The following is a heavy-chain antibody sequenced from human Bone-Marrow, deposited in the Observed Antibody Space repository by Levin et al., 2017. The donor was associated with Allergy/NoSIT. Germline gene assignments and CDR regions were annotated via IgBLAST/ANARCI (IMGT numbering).Heavy chain of an antibody. CDR1: GYTFTGYY. CDR3: ARDRITMVRGVYDV. V-gene: IGHV1-2*02. Sequence: ASVKVSCKASGYTFTGYYMHWVRQAPGQGLEWMGWINPNSGGTNYAQKFQGRVTMTRDTSISTAYMELSRLRSDDTAVYYCARDRITMVRGVYDVWGQGTTVTVSS. D-gene: IGHD3-10*01. CDR2: INPNSGGT. J-gene: IGHJ6*02.